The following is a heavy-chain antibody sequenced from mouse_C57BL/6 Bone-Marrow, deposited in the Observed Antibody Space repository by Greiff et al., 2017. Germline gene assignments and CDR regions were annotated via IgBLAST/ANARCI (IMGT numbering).Heavy chain of an antibody. CDR3: ARGGNYGKDWFAY. J-gene: IGHJ3*01. D-gene: IGHD2-1*01. CDR1: GYSFTGYY. Sequence: VQLQQSGPELVKPGASVKISCKASGYSFTGYYMNWVKQSPEKSLEWIGEINPSTGGTTYNQKFKAKATLTVDKSSSTAYMQLKSLTSADSAVYYCARGGNYGKDWFAYWGQGTLVTVSA. CDR2: INPSTGGT. V-gene: IGHV1-42*01.